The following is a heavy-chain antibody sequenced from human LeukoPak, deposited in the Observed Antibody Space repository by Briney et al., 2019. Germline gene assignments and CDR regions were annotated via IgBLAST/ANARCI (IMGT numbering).Heavy chain of an antibody. D-gene: IGHD2-2*01. CDR2: INPNGGDT. Sequence: ASVKVSFKAAGYNFPAYFMHWVRQAPGQGLEWMGRINPNGGDTNYAQKFQGRVTMASDTSISTAYMELNSLMSDDTAVYYCVRVGFTTSWSNFDSWGQGTLVTVSS. J-gene: IGHJ4*02. V-gene: IGHV1-2*06. CDR1: GYNFPAYF. CDR3: VRVGFTTSWSNFDS.